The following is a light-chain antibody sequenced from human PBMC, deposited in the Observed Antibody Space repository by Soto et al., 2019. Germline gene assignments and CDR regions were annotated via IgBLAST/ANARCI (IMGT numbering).Light chain of an antibody. CDR3: QTWVTGPPWV. CDR2: LNSDGSH. CDR1: SGHSTYA. J-gene: IGLJ3*02. V-gene: IGLV4-69*01. Sequence: QSVLTQSPSASASLGASVKLTCTLSSGHSTYAIAWHQQQPEKGPRYLMKLNSDGSHSKGDGIPDRFSGSSSGAERYLTIAGRQSEDEADYYCQTWVTGPPWVFGGGTKLTVL.